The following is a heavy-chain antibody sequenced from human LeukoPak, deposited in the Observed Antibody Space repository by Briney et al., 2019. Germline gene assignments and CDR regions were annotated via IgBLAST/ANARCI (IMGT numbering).Heavy chain of an antibody. Sequence: SETLSLTCTVSGGSISSGDYYWSWIRQPPGKGLEWIGYIYYSGSTYYNPSLKSRVTISVDTSKDQFSLKLSSVTAADTAVYYCARAALQLWLHPDYWGQGTLVTVSS. V-gene: IGHV4-30-4*08. CDR3: ARAALQLWLHPDY. J-gene: IGHJ4*02. CDR1: GGSISSGDYY. D-gene: IGHD5-18*01. CDR2: IYYSGST.